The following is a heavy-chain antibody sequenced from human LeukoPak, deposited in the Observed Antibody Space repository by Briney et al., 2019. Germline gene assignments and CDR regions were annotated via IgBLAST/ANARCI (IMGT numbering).Heavy chain of an antibody. V-gene: IGHV4-30-4*01. CDR3: ARGSAGYYDSSGYWFDP. CDR2: IYYSGST. Sequence: SETLSLTCTVSGGSISSGDYYWSWIRQPPGKGLEWIGYIYYSGSTYYNPSLKSRVTISVDTSKNQFSLKLSSVTAADTAVYYCARGSAGYYDSSGYWFDPWGQGTLVTVSS. J-gene: IGHJ5*02. CDR1: GGSISSGDYY. D-gene: IGHD3-22*01.